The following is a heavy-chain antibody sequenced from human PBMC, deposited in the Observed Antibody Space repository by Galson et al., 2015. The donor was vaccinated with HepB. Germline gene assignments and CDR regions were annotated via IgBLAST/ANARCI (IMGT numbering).Heavy chain of an antibody. CDR1: GGSFSGYY. D-gene: IGHD3-16*01. V-gene: IGHV4-34*01. J-gene: IGHJ4*02. Sequence: ETLSLTCAVYGGSFSGYYWSWIRQHPGKGLECIGEINHSGSTNYNPSLKSRVTISVDTSKNQFSLKLSSVTAADTAVYYCARGTLGASGHHPWYWGQGTLVTVSS. CDR2: INHSGST. CDR3: ARGTLGASGHHPWY.